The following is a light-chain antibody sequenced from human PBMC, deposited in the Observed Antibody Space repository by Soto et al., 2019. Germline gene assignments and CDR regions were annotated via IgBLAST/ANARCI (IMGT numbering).Light chain of an antibody. CDR3: QQYNNWPLT. CDR2: GAS. CDR1: QSVSSSY. J-gene: IGKJ4*01. Sequence: EIVLTQSPGSLSVSPGERATLSFRASQSVSSSYLDWYQQKPGQAPRLVIYGASTRATGIPARFSGSGSGTEFALTISSLQPEDFAVYYCQQYNNWPLTFGGGTKVDIK. V-gene: IGKV3-15*01.